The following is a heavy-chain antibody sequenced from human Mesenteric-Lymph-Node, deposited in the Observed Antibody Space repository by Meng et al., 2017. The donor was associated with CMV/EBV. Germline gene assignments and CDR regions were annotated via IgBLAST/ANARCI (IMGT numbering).Heavy chain of an antibody. CDR3: ASPVIDGSGSYTFDY. CDR1: GYTFTSYG. J-gene: IGHJ4*02. V-gene: IGHV1-3*01. Sequence: AGYTFTSYGMHWVRQAPGQRLEWMGWINAGNGNTKYSQKFQGRVTITRDTSASTAYMELSSLRSEDTAVYYCASPVIDGSGSYTFDYWGQGTLVTVSS. CDR2: INAGNGNT. D-gene: IGHD3-10*01.